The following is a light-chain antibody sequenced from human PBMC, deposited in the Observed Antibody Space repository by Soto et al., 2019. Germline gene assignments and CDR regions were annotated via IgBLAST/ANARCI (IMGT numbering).Light chain of an antibody. Sequence: AIQMTQSTSSLFESVGDRVTITCRASQDIRNYLGWYQQKPGQAPKLLIYAAFSLQGEVPSSFSGSGSSTDFTLTISSLQPEDFATYYCLQDYHYPWTFGQGTKVELK. CDR2: AAF. CDR3: LQDYHYPWT. V-gene: IGKV1-6*01. J-gene: IGKJ1*01. CDR1: QDIRNY.